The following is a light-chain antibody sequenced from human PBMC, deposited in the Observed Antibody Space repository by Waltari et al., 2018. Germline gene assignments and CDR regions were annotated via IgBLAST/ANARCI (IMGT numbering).Light chain of an antibody. J-gene: IGKJ2*01. Sequence: DIVMTQSPDVLAVTLGERATIHCTSSQTVFYSSSAQYYVAWFQQKTGRPPKLLIYGASTLEARVPERFSGSGSGTEFSLTITNLQAEDVAVYYCQQYYSPPPNTFGQGTKLEI. CDR1: QTVFYSSSAQYY. CDR3: QQYYSPPPNT. CDR2: GAS. V-gene: IGKV4-1*01.